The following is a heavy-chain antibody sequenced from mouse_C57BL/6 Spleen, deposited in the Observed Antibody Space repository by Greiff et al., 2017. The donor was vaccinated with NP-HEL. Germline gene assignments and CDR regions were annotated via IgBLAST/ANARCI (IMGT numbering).Heavy chain of an antibody. CDR3: TIYYYGSSLFDY. Sequence: QVQLQQSGAELVRPGASVTLSCKASGYTFTDYEMHWVKQTPVHGLEWIGAIDPETGGTAYNQKFKGKAILTADKSSSTAYMELRSLTSEDSAVYYCTIYYYGSSLFDYWGQGTTLTVSS. D-gene: IGHD1-1*01. V-gene: IGHV1-15*01. CDR2: IDPETGGT. CDR1: GYTFTDYE. J-gene: IGHJ2*01.